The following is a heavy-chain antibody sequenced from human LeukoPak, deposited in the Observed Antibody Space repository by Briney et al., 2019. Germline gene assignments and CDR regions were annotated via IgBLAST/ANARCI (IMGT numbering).Heavy chain of an antibody. Sequence: GGSLRLSCAAPGFTISSYEMNWVRQAPGKGLEWVSYIGGGDTTIYYADSVRGRFTISRDNAKNSLYLQMNSLRAEDTALYYCTRGTGGSAWGQGTLATVSS. V-gene: IGHV3-48*03. CDR3: TRGTGGSA. J-gene: IGHJ5*02. CDR1: GFTISSYE. D-gene: IGHD2-15*01. CDR2: IGGGDTTI.